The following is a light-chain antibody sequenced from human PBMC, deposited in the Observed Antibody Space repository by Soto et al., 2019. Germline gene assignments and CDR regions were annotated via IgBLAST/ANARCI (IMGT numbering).Light chain of an antibody. CDR2: KAS. J-gene: IGKJ2*01. CDR1: QSISSW. CDR3: QQYNSYPYT. Sequence: DIQMTQSPSTLSASVGDRVTITCRASQSISSWLAWYQQKPGKAPKLLIYKASSLASGVPSRFSGSGSGTEFTLTISSLQPYDFATYYCQQYNSYPYTVGQRTKLEIK. V-gene: IGKV1-5*03.